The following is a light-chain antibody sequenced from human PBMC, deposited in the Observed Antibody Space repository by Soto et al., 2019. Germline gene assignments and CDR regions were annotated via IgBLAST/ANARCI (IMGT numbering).Light chain of an antibody. CDR3: CSYTSSTIL. V-gene: IGLV2-14*01. CDR1: SSDVGGYNY. CDR2: EVS. Sequence: QSVLTQPASVSGSPGQSITISCSGTSSDVGGYNYVSWYQQHPGKAPKVMIYEVSNRPSGVSNRFSGSKSGNTASLTISGLQAEDEGDYYCCSYTSSTILFGGGTKVTVL. J-gene: IGLJ2*01.